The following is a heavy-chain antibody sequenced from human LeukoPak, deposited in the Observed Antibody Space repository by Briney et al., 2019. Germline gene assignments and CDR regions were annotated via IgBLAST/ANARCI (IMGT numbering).Heavy chain of an antibody. Sequence: PETLSLTCTVSGGSVSSGTYYWSWIRQPPGKGLEWIGYIYYSGSTNYNPSLKSRVTISVDTSKNQFSLKLSSETAADTAVYYCARDRVRGNSNPFFDYWGQGTLVTVSS. J-gene: IGHJ4*02. V-gene: IGHV4-61*01. CDR2: IYYSGST. CDR3: ARDRVRGNSNPFFDY. D-gene: IGHD4-11*01. CDR1: GGSVSSGTYY.